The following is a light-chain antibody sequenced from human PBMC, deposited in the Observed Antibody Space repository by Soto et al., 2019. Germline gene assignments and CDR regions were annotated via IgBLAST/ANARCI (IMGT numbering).Light chain of an antibody. CDR3: QQYNNWPPWT. CDR2: GAS. CDR1: QGVSSN. V-gene: IGKV3-15*01. Sequence: EIGETQFPATPFVCLGEKATLSFRGSQGVSSNLAWYQQKPGQAPRLLIYGASTRATGIPARFSGSGSGTEFTLTISSLQSEDFAVYYCQQYNNWPPWTFGQGTKVDIK. J-gene: IGKJ1*01.